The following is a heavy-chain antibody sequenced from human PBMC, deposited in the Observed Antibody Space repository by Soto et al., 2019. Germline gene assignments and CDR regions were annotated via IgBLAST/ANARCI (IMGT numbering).Heavy chain of an antibody. CDR1: GGFIDNSHSF. CDR3: LRVGEAASRHADFDS. Sequence: SEPLSLTCDISGGFIDNSHSFWGWVRHPPGKGLEFIGGVYDTGGAYYNPSLKRRVTVSVDTSKNQLSLRVNSVTAADSAVYYCLRVGEAASRHADFDSWGQGILVTV. V-gene: IGHV4-39*01. CDR2: VYDTGGA. D-gene: IGHD3-10*01. J-gene: IGHJ4*02.